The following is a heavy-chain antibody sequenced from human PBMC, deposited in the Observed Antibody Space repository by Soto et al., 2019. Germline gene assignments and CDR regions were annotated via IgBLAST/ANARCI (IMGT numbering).Heavy chain of an antibody. Sequence: EVQLVESGGGLVKPGGSLRLSCAASGFTLSSYSMNWVRQAPGKGLEWVSAISSSSGNIYYADSVKGRFTISRDNAKNSLYTQMNRLRAEDTAVYYCARGSNPSYSSSWYNWFDHWGQGTLVTVSS. CDR3: ARGSNPSYSSSWYNWFDH. D-gene: IGHD6-13*01. CDR1: GFTLSSYS. CDR2: ISSSSGNI. V-gene: IGHV3-21*01. J-gene: IGHJ5*02.